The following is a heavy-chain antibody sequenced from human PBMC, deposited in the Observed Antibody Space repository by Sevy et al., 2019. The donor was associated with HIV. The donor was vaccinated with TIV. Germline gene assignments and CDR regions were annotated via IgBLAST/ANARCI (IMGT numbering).Heavy chain of an antibody. J-gene: IGHJ4*02. CDR1: GGAMNLYF. Sequence: SENLSLTCTVSGGAMNLYFWSWIRQPPGKGLEWIGYISSSGSTNYNPSVKSRVTISLSTSGNQFSLKLRSMTAADTAVYYCARESIGSTGDFDFWGQGTLVTVSS. D-gene: IGHD1-1*01. CDR2: ISSSGST. CDR3: ARESIGSTGDFDF. V-gene: IGHV4-4*08.